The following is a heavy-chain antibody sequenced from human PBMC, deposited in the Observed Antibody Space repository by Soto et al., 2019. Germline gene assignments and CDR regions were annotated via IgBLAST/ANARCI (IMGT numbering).Heavy chain of an antibody. CDR3: ARMGDFWSGPGELDP. CDR1: GVTFIGYY. D-gene: IGHD3-3*01. CDR2: INYNGIT. Sequence: SETLSLTCAVYGVTFIGYYWSWIRRPPGKGLEWIGEINYNGITNYNPSLKSRVTISVDTSKNQFSLKLTSVTAADTAVYYCARMGDFWSGPGELDPWGQGTLVTVSS. V-gene: IGHV4-34*01. J-gene: IGHJ5*02.